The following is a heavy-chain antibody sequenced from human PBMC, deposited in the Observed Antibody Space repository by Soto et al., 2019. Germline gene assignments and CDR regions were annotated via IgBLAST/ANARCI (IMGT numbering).Heavy chain of an antibody. CDR3: ASEYCSGGSCYGDY. V-gene: IGHV3-48*01. CDR2: ISSSSSTI. CDR1: GFTFSSYS. D-gene: IGHD2-15*01. Sequence: PGGSLRLSCAASGFTFSSYSMNWVRQAPGKGLEWVSYISSSSSTIYYADSVKGRFTISRDNAKNSLYLQMNSLRAEDTAVYYCASEYCSGGSCYGDYWGQGTLVTVSS. J-gene: IGHJ4*02.